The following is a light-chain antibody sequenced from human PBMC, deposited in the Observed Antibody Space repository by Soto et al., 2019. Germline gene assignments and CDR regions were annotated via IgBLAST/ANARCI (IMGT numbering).Light chain of an antibody. CDR2: HAS. CDR1: QSISNW. V-gene: IGKV1-5*02. Sequence: IHMTHSPSTLPAPLPHSLTILCRASQSISNWLAWYQQKPGTAPKLLSYHASTLESGVPSRFSGSGSGTEFTLTISSLQPDDFATYYCQQYRSYSFGQGTKVDIK. CDR3: QQYRSYS. J-gene: IGKJ1*01.